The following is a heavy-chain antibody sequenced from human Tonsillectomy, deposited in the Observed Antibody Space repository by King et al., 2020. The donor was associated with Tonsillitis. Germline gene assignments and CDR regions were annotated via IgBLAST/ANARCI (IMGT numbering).Heavy chain of an antibody. D-gene: IGHD2-21*01. CDR3: ARLEGDTYSGVDY. J-gene: IGHJ4*02. Sequence: QLVQSVAEVKKPGESLKISCKGSGYSFSTYWIGWGCQMAGKGLEWMGSIFPSDSDTRYSPTFQGQVTISADKSISPAYLQWSSLKASDTAMYYCARLEGDTYSGVDYWGQGTLVTVSS. CDR1: GYSFSTYW. V-gene: IGHV5-51*01. CDR2: IFPSDSDT.